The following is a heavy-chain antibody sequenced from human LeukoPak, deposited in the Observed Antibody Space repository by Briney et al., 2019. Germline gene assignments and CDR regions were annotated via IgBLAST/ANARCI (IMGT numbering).Heavy chain of an antibody. CDR2: IKQDGSVH. CDR1: GFTFTSYW. Sequence: PGGSLRLSCEVSGFTFTSYWMSWVRQAPGKGLEWVANIKQDGSVHYYVDSVKGRFTISRDNAKNSLYLQMNSLRAEDTAVYYCARGVSRFDPWGQGTLVTVSS. V-gene: IGHV3-7*01. J-gene: IGHJ5*02. CDR3: ARGVSRFDP.